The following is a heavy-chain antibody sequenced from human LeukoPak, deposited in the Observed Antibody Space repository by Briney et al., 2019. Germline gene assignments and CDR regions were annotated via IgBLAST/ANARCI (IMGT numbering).Heavy chain of an antibody. V-gene: IGHV4-59*01. CDR3: ARDSFPCSGGSCYSKSMDV. Sequence: SETLSLTCTVPGGSISSYYWSWIRQPPGKGLEWIGYIYYSGSTNYNPSLKSRVTISVDTSKNQFSLKLSSVTAADTAVYYCARDSFPCSGGSCYSKSMDVWGQGTTVTVSS. CDR2: IYYSGST. CDR1: GGSISSYY. D-gene: IGHD2-15*01. J-gene: IGHJ6*02.